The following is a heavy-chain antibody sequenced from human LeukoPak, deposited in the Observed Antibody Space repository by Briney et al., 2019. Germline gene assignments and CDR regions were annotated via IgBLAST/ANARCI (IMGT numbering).Heavy chain of an antibody. V-gene: IGHV3-43*01. Sequence: HPGGSLRLSCEASGFSFDEYTMHWVRQAPGKGLEWVSLIGYDGDTIYYADSVRGRFTVSRDNSKNSLFLQMSSLRTDDTGFYYCAKDAHYCTATTCYSSWFDPWGQGTLVTVSS. CDR3: AKDAHYCTATTCYSSWFDP. CDR1: GFSFDEYT. J-gene: IGHJ5*02. D-gene: IGHD1/OR15-1a*01. CDR2: IGYDGDTI.